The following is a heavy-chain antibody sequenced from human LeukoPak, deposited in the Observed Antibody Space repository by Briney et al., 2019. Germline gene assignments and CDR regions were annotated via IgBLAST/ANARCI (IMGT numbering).Heavy chain of an antibody. J-gene: IGHJ4*02. V-gene: IGHV4-39*07. CDR2: IHDSGRT. CDR3: ARGGDSSGYYHSIDY. CDR1: GGSISSGGYS. Sequence: SETLSLTCTVSGGSISSGGYSWSWIRQSPGQGLEWIGEIHDSGRTDYNPSLKSRVTISRDTSKKQFSLKLSSVTAADTAVYYCARGGDSSGYYHSIDYWGQGTLVTVSS. D-gene: IGHD3-22*01.